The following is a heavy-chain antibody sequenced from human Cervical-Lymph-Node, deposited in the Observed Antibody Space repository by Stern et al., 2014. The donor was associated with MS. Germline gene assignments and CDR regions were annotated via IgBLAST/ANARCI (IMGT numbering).Heavy chain of an antibody. J-gene: IGHJ4*02. CDR2: VSNEGSKQ. Sequence: VQLVESGGGVVQPGRSLRLSCAASGFIFSNYAMHWVRQAPGKGLDWVAFVSNEGSKQFYADSVKGRFTISRDNANNTLYLQMNSLRPEDTAVYYCGRDTCRGGGCYFRYWGQGILITVSP. CDR3: GRDTCRGGGCYFRY. D-gene: IGHD2-15*01. V-gene: IGHV3-30-3*01. CDR1: GFIFSNYA.